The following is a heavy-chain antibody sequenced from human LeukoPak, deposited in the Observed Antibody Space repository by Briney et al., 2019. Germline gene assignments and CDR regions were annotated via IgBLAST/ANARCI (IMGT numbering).Heavy chain of an antibody. V-gene: IGHV3-30*01. Sequence: GGSLRLSCAASGFSFSSYAMHWVRQAPSKGLEWVAVISYDGSDKFYADYVRGRFTISRDNSKNTLYLQMNSLRVEDTAVYYCARDLGCSSSSCTTNWLDPWGQGTLVTVSS. J-gene: IGHJ5*02. CDR1: GFSFSSYA. CDR3: ARDLGCSSSSCTTNWLDP. CDR2: ISYDGSDK. D-gene: IGHD2-2*01.